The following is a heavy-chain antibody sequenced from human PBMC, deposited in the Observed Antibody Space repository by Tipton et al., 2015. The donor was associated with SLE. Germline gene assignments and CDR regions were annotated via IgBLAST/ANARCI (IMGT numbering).Heavy chain of an antibody. D-gene: IGHD3/OR15-3a*01. CDR2: IYSSGST. CDR1: GGSISSYY. Sequence: TLSLTCTVSGGSISSYYWSWIRQPPGKGLEWIGYIYSSGSTNYNPSLKSRVTISIDKSKNQFSLRLSSVTAADTAVYYCARLPSFWTGDYFDYWGQGSLVTVSS. CDR3: ARLPSFWTGDYFDY. J-gene: IGHJ4*02. V-gene: IGHV4-59*12.